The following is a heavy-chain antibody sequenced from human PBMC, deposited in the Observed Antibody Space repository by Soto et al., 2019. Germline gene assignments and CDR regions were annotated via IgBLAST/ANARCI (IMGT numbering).Heavy chain of an antibody. D-gene: IGHD3-22*01. V-gene: IGHV4-34*01. Sequence: SETLSLTCAVYGGSFSGYYWSWIRQPPGKGLEWIGEINHSGSTNYNPSLKSRVTISVDTSKNQFSLKLSSVTAADTDVYYCARGPGYYDSSGYYYRSRYYYGMDVWGQGTTVTVSS. CDR3: ARGPGYYDSSGYYYRSRYYYGMDV. CDR2: INHSGST. CDR1: GGSFSGYY. J-gene: IGHJ6*02.